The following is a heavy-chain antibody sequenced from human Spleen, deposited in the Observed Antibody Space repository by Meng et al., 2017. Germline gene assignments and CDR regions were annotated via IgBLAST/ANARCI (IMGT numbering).Heavy chain of an antibody. CDR3: ARLIFDYGGNSGGGTFDY. J-gene: IGHJ4*02. CDR2: INHSGST. V-gene: IGHV4-31*03. CDR1: GRSISSGAYY. Sequence: VQVEGAGPGLVQPSQALSLTCTVAGRSISSGAYYWSWIRQHPGKGLEWIGEINHSGSTNYNPSLKSRVTISVDTSKNQFSLKLSSVTAADTAVYYCARLIFDYGGNSGGGTFDYWGQGTLVTVSS. D-gene: IGHD4-23*01.